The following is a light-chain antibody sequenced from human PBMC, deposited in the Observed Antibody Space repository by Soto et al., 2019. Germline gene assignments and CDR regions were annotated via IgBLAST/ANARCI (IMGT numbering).Light chain of an antibody. CDR1: ESISKW. CDR3: QQCNSYPWT. CDR2: DAS. J-gene: IGKJ1*01. Sequence: IQIAQAPSPLSGSVGDRVPHPFRASESISKWLAWYQQKPGKAPELLISDASSLESGVPSRFSGSGSGTEFTLTISSLQPDDFATYYCQQCNSYPWTFGQGTKVDI. V-gene: IGKV1-5*01.